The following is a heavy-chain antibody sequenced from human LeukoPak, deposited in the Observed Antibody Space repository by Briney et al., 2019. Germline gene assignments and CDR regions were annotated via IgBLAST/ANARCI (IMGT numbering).Heavy chain of an antibody. D-gene: IGHD3-3*01. V-gene: IGHV1-8*03. J-gene: IGHJ6*03. CDR3: ARGRSFGVVIGYYYYMDV. CDR1: GSPFTSYD. CDR2: MNPNSGNT. Sequence: ASVKVSFKASGSPFTSYDINWVRPATGQGLEWMGWMNPNSGNTGYAQKFQGRVTITRNTSISTAYMELSSLRSEDTAVYYCARGRSFGVVIGYYYYMDVWGKGTTVTVSS.